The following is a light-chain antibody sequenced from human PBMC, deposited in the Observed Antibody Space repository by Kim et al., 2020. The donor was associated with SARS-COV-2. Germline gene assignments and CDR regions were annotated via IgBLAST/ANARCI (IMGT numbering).Light chain of an antibody. CDR1: SLRTFY. J-gene: IGLJ2*01. CDR3: NSRDKSGDHVV. V-gene: IGLV3-19*01. CDR2: GKN. Sequence: AFGQTVRITCQGGSLRTFYASWYQQKPGQAPILVIYGKNNRPSGIPDRFSGSSSGNTASLTVTGAQAVDEADYYCNSRDKSGDHVVFGGGTKLIVL.